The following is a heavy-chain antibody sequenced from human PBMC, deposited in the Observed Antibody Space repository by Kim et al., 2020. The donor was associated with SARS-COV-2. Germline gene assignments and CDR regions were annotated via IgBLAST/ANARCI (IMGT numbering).Heavy chain of an antibody. Sequence: SETLSLTCTVSGGSISSYYWSWIRQPPGKGLEWIGYIYYSGSTNYNPSLKSRVTISVDTSKNQFSLKLSSVTAADTAVYYCARVRGQWLDQRYWFDPWGQGTLVTVSS. CDR1: GGSISSYY. CDR2: IYYSGST. J-gene: IGHJ5*02. D-gene: IGHD6-19*01. CDR3: ARVRGQWLDQRYWFDP. V-gene: IGHV4-59*01.